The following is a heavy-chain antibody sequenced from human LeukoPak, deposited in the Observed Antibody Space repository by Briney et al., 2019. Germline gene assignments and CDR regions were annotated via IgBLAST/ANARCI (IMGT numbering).Heavy chain of an antibody. Sequence: GRSLRLSCAASGFTFDDYAMHWVRQAPGKGLEWVSGISWNSGSIGYADSVKGRFTISRDNAKNSLYLQMNSLRAEDTAVYYCARGRTLRFLEWPTNYYFDYWGQGTLVTVSS. D-gene: IGHD3-3*01. CDR3: ARGRTLRFLEWPTNYYFDY. CDR2: ISWNSGSI. CDR1: GFTFDDYA. V-gene: IGHV3-9*01. J-gene: IGHJ4*02.